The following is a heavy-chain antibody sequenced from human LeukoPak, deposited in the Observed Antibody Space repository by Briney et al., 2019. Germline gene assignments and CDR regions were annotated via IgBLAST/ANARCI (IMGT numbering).Heavy chain of an antibody. CDR2: INPNSGGT. D-gene: IGHD3-9*01. CDR3: ARAVGYDILTGPDAFDI. V-gene: IGHV1-2*06. Sequence: ASVKVSCKASGYTFTGYYMHWVRQAPGQGLEWMGRINPNSGGTNYAQKFQGGVTMTRDTSISTAYMELSGLRSDDTAVYYCARAVGYDILTGPDAFDIWGQGTMVTVSS. CDR1: GYTFTGYY. J-gene: IGHJ3*02.